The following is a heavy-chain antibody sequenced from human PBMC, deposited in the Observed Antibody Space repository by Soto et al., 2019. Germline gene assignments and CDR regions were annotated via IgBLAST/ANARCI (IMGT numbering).Heavy chain of an antibody. CDR2: INWNGGST. V-gene: IGHV3-20*04. CDR1: GFTFDDYG. CDR3: ARTYYYDSSGYSHEYYYYYGMDV. D-gene: IGHD3-22*01. J-gene: IGHJ6*02. Sequence: EVQLVESGGGVVRPGGPLRLSCAASGFTFDDYGMSWVRQAPGKGLEWVSGINWNGGSTGYADSVKGRFTISRDNAKNSLYLKMNSLRAEDPALYYCARTYYYDSSGYSHEYYYYYGMDVWGQGTTVTVSS.